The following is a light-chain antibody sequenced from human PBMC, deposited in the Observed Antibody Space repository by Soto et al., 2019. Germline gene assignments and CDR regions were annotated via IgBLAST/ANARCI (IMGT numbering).Light chain of an antibody. CDR3: QQYGSSSWT. CDR1: QSVAGSY. V-gene: IGKV3-20*01. J-gene: IGKJ1*01. CDR2: GAS. Sequence: DIVLTQSPGTLSLSPGERATLSCRASQSVAGSYLAWYQQKPGQAPRLLIYGASSRATGIPDRFSGSGSGTDFTLIINRLEPEDFAVYHCQQYGSSSWTFGQGTKLELK.